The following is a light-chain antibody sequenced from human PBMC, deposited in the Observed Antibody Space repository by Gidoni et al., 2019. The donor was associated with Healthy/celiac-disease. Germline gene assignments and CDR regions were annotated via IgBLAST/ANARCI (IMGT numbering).Light chain of an antibody. CDR2: ATS. CDR3: QQSYSSHEM. J-gene: IGKJ1*01. V-gene: IGKV1-39*01. Sequence: PLTPAPSSLSASVGDSVTITFRASHSINRYLKWYQQKRGKAPKLLIYATSSFQSGVPSRFSGSGCGTDFIRIISSRQPEDFATYYCQQSYSSHEMFGQGTKVEIK. CDR1: HSINRY.